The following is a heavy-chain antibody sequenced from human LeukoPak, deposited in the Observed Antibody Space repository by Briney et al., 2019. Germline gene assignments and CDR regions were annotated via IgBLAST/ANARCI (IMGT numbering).Heavy chain of an antibody. CDR1: GFTFSSYW. Sequence: GGSLRLSCAASGFTFSSYWMSWVRQSPGKGLEWVANIKPDGSEKYFMDSVKGRFTISRDNAKNALYLEMNSLRAEDTAEYFCARERMYSGSGSTYPYYDYWGKGTMVTVSS. CDR3: ARERMYSGSGSTYPYYDY. V-gene: IGHV3-7*01. CDR2: IKPDGSEK. J-gene: IGHJ4*02. D-gene: IGHD3-10*01.